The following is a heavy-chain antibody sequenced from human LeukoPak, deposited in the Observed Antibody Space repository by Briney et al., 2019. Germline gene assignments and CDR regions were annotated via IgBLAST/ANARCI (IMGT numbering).Heavy chain of an antibody. J-gene: IGHJ4*02. D-gene: IGHD2-2*01. V-gene: IGHV3-30*02. CDR1: GFAFSSYG. CDR3: ARTDGYCSSTSCYSLFDY. CDR2: IRYDGSNK. Sequence: GGSLRLSCAASGFAFSSYGMHWVRQAPGKGLEWVAFIRYDGSNKYYADSVKGRFTISRDNSKNTLYLRMNSLRAEDTAVYYCARTDGYCSSTSCYSLFDYWGQGTLVTVSS.